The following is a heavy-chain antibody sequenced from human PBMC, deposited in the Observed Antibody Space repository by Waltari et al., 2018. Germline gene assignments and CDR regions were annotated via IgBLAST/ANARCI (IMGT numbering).Heavy chain of an antibody. Sequence: QVQLQESGPGLVKPSQTLSLTRTVSGGSISSGSYYRSAIRQPAGKGLEWIGYIYYTGSTYYNPSLKSRVTISVDTSKNQFSLKLSSVTAADTAVYYCARHASISAARDYWGQGTLVTVSS. CDR2: IYYTGST. V-gene: IGHV4-61*02. CDR1: GGSISSGSYY. J-gene: IGHJ4*02. CDR3: ARHASISAARDY. D-gene: IGHD6-13*01.